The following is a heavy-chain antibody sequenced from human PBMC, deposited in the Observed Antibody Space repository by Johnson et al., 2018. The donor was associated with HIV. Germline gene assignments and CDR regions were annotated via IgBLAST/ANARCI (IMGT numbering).Heavy chain of an antibody. V-gene: IGHV3-66*01. Sequence: VTLVESGGGVVQPGRSLRLSCAASGFTVSSNYMSWVRQAPGKGLEWVSVIYSGGSTYYADSVKGRFTISRDNSKNTLYLQMNSLRAEDTAVYYCAKDLLTLDAFDIWGQGTMVTVSS. CDR1: GFTVSSNY. J-gene: IGHJ3*02. CDR3: AKDLLTLDAFDI. CDR2: IYSGGST.